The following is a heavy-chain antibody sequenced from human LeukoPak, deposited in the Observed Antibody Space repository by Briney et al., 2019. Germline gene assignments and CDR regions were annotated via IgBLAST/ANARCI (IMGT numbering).Heavy chain of an antibody. V-gene: IGHV1-2*02. D-gene: IGHD3-10*01. CDR2: IYPNSGGT. CDR1: GYTFTDYY. Sequence: VASVKVSCKASGYTFTDYYMHWVRQAPGQGLEWMGWIYPNSGGTNYEQNFQGRVTMTRDTSISTAYMGLSRLRSDDTAVYFCARDRSDYYLDSWGQGTLVTVSS. J-gene: IGHJ4*02. CDR3: ARDRSDYYLDS.